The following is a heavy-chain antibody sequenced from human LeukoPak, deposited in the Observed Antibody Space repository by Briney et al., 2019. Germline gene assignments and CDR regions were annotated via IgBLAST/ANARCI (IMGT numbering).Heavy chain of an antibody. Sequence: PGGSVRHSCAASGFTFSSYAMSWVRQAPGKGLEWVSAISGSGGSTYYADSVKGRCTISRDNSKNTLYLQMNSLRAEDTAVYYCAKGIIDHYYDSSGYYYYYGMDGSGQGSTVTVSS. J-gene: IGHJ6*01. CDR1: GFTFSSYA. CDR3: AKGIIDHYYDSSGYYYYYGMDG. CDR2: ISGSGGST. V-gene: IGHV3-23*01. D-gene: IGHD3-22*01.